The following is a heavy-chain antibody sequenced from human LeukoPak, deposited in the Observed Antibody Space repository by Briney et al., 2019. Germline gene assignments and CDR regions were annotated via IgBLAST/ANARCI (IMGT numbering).Heavy chain of an antibody. CDR2: IYSGGST. CDR1: GFTVSSNY. J-gene: IGHJ3*02. D-gene: IGHD2-2*03. CDR3: ARVGYCSSTSCPAHAFDI. Sequence: GGSLRLSCAASGFTVSSNYMSWVRPAPGKGLEWVSVIYSGGSTYYADSVKGRFTISRDNSKNTLYLQMNSLRAEDTAVYYCARVGYCSSTSCPAHAFDIWGQGTMVTVSS. V-gene: IGHV3-66*02.